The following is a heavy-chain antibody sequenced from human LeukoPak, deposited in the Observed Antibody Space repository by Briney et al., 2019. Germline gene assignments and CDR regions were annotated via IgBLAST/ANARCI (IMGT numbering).Heavy chain of an antibody. CDR3: TTDRDYVSLIDY. Sequence: PGGSLRLFCAASGFTFSNAWMNWVRQAPGKGLEWVGRIKSKTDGGTTDYAAPVKGRFTISRDDSKNTLCLHMNSLKTEDTAVYYCTTDRDYVSLIDYWGQGTLVTVSS. CDR1: GFTFSNAW. D-gene: IGHD4-17*01. J-gene: IGHJ4*02. V-gene: IGHV3-15*01. CDR2: IKSKTDGGTT.